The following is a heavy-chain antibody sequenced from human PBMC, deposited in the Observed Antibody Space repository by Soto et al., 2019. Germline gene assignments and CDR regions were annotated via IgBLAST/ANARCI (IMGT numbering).Heavy chain of an antibody. CDR1: GFSFSNYA. D-gene: IGHD3-10*01. V-gene: IGHV3-30-3*01. CDR3: AKDLPQEPISMARGVNVYSPWYFGMDV. Sequence: GGSLRLSCAASGFSFSNYAMHWVRQAPGKGLEWVAVISSDESNKYYIDSVKGRFTISRENSRNTLYLQMNSLRSDDTAVYYCAKDLPQEPISMARGVNVYSPWYFGMDVWGQGTTVSVSS. CDR2: ISSDESNK. J-gene: IGHJ6*02.